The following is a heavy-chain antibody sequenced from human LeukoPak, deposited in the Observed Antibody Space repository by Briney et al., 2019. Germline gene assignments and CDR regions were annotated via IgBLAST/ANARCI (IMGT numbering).Heavy chain of an antibody. Sequence: GSLRLSCAASGFTVSSNYMSRVRQPPGKGLEWIGSIYYSGSTYYNPSLKSRVTISVDTSKNQFSLKLSSVTAADTAVYYCARDSGTTGEVKFDPWGQGTLVTVSS. D-gene: IGHD3-10*01. V-gene: IGHV4-39*07. CDR3: ARDSGTTGEVKFDP. J-gene: IGHJ5*02. CDR1: GFTVSSNY. CDR2: IYYSGST.